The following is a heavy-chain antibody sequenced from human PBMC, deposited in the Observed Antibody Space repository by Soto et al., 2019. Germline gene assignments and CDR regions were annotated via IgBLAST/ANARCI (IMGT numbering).Heavy chain of an antibody. Sequence: SQAVSITGASSGDRFSINSCAWNWIRQSPSRGLEWLGRTYYRSKWFNNYALSVKSRITINPDTSKNQFSLQLNSVTPEDTAVYYCARGDQGFDYWGQGNLVTVSS. CDR1: GDRFSINSCA. J-gene: IGHJ4*02. D-gene: IGHD3-16*01. CDR2: TYYRSKWFN. V-gene: IGHV6-1*01. CDR3: ARGDQGFDY.